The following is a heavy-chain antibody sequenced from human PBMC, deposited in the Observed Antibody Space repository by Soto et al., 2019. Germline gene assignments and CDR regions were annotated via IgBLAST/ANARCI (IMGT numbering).Heavy chain of an antibody. CDR3: AKVEERWDLTLHYDS. D-gene: IGHD1-26*01. CDR2: ISYDGPNQ. J-gene: IGHJ4*02. V-gene: IGHV3-30*18. CDR1: GFTFSSYA. Sequence: GGSLRLSCAASGFTFSSYAMHWVRQAPGKGLEWVAAISYDGPNQYYGGSVKGRFTISRDNSRNMLYLQMDSLRDEDTALYYCAKVEERWDLTLHYDSWGQGTLVTVSS.